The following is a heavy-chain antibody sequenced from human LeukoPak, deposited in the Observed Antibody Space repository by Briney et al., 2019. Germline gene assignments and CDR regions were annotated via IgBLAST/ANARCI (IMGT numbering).Heavy chain of an antibody. CDR3: AKAAAAPGFDF. D-gene: IGHD6-13*01. V-gene: IGHV3-23*01. J-gene: IGHJ4*02. CDR1: GFTSSSYA. CDR2: VSGSGDRM. Sequence: GGSLRLSCAASGFTSSSYALNWVRQAPGKGLEWVATVSGSGDRMYHADSVKGRFTISRDNSKNTIYLQMNSLRAEDTALYYCAKAAAAPGFDFWGQGTLATVSS.